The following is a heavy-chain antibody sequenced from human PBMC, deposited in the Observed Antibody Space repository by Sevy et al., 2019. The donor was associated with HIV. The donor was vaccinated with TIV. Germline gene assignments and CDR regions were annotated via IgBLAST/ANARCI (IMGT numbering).Heavy chain of an antibody. CDR1: GFTFDDYT. V-gene: IGHV3-43*01. J-gene: IGHJ4*02. CDR3: ARLGGIYADFDDD. Sequence: GGSLRLSCAASGFTFDDYTMHWVRQVPGKGLEWVSLISWDGSQKSYAESVKGRFTISRDNSKDSLYLQMNSLRTEDTALYYCARLGGIYADFDDDWGQGTLVTVSS. CDR2: ISWDGSQK. D-gene: IGHD4-17*01.